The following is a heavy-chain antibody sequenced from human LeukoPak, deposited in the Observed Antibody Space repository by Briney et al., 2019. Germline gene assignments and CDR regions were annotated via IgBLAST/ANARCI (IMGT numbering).Heavy chain of an antibody. Sequence: SETLSLTCTVSGGSISSYYWSWIRQPPGKGLEWIGYIYYSGNTNYNPSLKSRFTISVDTSKNLFSLKLNSVTTADTAVYYCARFPQGGFNYFDYWGQGALVTVSS. J-gene: IGHJ4*02. CDR2: IYYSGNT. CDR3: ARFPQGGFNYFDY. CDR1: GGSISSYY. V-gene: IGHV4-59*01. D-gene: IGHD5-24*01.